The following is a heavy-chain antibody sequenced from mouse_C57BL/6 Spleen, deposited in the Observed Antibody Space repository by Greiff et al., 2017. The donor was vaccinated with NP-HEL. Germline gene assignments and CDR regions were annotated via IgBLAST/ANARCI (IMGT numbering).Heavy chain of an antibody. V-gene: IGHV5-17*01. J-gene: IGHJ4*01. CDR1: GFTFSDYG. Sequence: EVQLVESGGGLVKPGGSLKLSCAASGFTFSDYGMHWVRQAPEKGLEWVAYISSGSSTIYYADTVKGRFTISRENAKNTLFLQMTSLRSEDTAMYYCARERVYYGSSYAMDYWGQGTSVTVSS. CDR3: ARERVYYGSSYAMDY. D-gene: IGHD1-1*01. CDR2: ISSGSSTI.